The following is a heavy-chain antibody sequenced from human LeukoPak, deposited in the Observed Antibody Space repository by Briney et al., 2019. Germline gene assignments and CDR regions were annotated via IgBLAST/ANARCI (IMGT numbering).Heavy chain of an antibody. V-gene: IGHV1-46*01. J-gene: IGHJ5*02. CDR1: GYSFTSHY. D-gene: IGHD3-10*01. CDR2: INPSGSST. Sequence: GASVKVSCKASGYSFTSHYMHWVRQAPGQGLEWMGLINPSGSSTLYAQKFQGRVTMTRDTSISTAYMELSRLRSDDTAVYYCARAYRHRGFTMVRGVIPLNWFDPWGQGTLVTVSS. CDR3: ARAYRHRGFTMVRGVIPLNWFDP.